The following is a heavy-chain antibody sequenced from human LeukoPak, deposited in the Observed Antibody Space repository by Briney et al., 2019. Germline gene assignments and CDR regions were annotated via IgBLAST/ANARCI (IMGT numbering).Heavy chain of an antibody. J-gene: IGHJ4*02. Sequence: GGSLRLSCAASGFTFSNYWVSWVRQAPGKGLEYVSAISSNGGSTYYADSVKGRFTISRDNSKNTLYLQMSSLRAEDTAVYYCVKGPLLLWFGELTRGGLDYWGQGTLVTVSS. D-gene: IGHD3-10*01. V-gene: IGHV3-64D*06. CDR1: GFTFSNYW. CDR2: ISSNGGST. CDR3: VKGPLLLWFGELTRGGLDY.